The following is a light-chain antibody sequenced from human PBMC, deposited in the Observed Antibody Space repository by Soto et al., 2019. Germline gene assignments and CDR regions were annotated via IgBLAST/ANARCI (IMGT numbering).Light chain of an antibody. J-gene: IGLJ1*01. CDR2: DVS. CDR3: RSYTSSSTLYV. V-gene: IGLV2-14*01. CDR1: SSDVGGYNY. Sequence: QSALTQPASVSGSPGQSITISCTGTSSDVGGYNYVSWYQQHPGKAPKLMIYDVSNRPSGVSNRFSGYKSGNAASLTISGLEAEDEADYYCRSYTSSSTLYVFGTGTQLTVL.